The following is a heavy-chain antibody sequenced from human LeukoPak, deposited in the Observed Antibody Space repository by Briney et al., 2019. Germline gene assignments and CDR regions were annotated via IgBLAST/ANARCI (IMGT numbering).Heavy chain of an antibody. Sequence: GGSLRLSCAASGFNFSDSRMTWVRQAPGTGLEWVANANKEGTEKHFLDSVEGRFTISRDNAKKSLYLQMRSLRPEDTAVYFCVRGDWYFESWGQGILVTVSS. D-gene: IGHD2-21*02. CDR3: VRGDWYFES. CDR1: GFNFSDSR. V-gene: IGHV3-7*04. J-gene: IGHJ4*02. CDR2: ANKEGTEK.